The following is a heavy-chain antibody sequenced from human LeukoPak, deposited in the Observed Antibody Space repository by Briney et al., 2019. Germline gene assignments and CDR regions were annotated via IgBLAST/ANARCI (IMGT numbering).Heavy chain of an antibody. V-gene: IGHV3-21*01. J-gene: IGHJ4*02. Sequence: NPGGSLRLSCAASGFTFGDYAMSWVRQAPGKGLEWVSSISSSSNYIYYADSVKGRFTISRDNAKNSLYLQMNSLRPEDTAVYYCAKEGYYGSGSFPHSWGQGTLVTVSS. CDR3: AKEGYYGSGSFPHS. CDR1: GFTFGDYA. CDR2: ISSSSNYI. D-gene: IGHD3-10*01.